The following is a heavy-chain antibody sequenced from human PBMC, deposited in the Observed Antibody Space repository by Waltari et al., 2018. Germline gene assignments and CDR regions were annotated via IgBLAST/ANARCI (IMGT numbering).Heavy chain of an antibody. V-gene: IGHV3-33*01. CDR1: GFTFSSYG. CDR3: ARTGNGHSSGWYSGDY. J-gene: IGHJ4*02. CDR2: IWYYGSKK. Sequence: QVQLVESGGGVVQPGRSLRLSCAASGFTFSSYGMHWVLQAPDKGLGGVAIIWYYGSKKYYADSVEGRFTISKDNSNNTLYLQRNSLRAEDTAVYYCARTGNGHSSGWYSGDYWGQGTLVTVSS. D-gene: IGHD6-19*01.